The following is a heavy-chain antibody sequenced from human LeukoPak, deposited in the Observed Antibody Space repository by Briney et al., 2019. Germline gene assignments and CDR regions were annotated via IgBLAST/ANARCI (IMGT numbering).Heavy chain of an antibody. CDR3: ARYCGGGTCYSGLDY. Sequence: EGSLRLSCAPSGFTFSSYGMHWVRQAPGKGLEWVAVIWYDGNKKYYADSVKGRFTISRDNSKNTLYLQVTNLRAQDTAVYYCARYCGGGTCYSGLDYWGQGTLVTVSS. CDR1: GFTFSSYG. CDR2: IWYDGNKK. D-gene: IGHD2-15*01. J-gene: IGHJ4*02. V-gene: IGHV3-33*01.